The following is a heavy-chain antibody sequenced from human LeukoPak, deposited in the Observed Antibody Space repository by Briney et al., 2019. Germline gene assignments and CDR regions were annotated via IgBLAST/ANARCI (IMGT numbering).Heavy chain of an antibody. Sequence: SETLSLTCTVSGGSVSSGSYYWSWIRQPPGKGLEWIGYIYYSGSTNHNPSLKSRVTISVDTSKNQFSLKLSSVTAADTAVYYCARGSFGGVIPQDDAFDIWGQGTMVTVSS. CDR2: IYYSGST. D-gene: IGHD3-16*02. J-gene: IGHJ3*02. V-gene: IGHV4-61*01. CDR3: ARGSFGGVIPQDDAFDI. CDR1: GGSVSSGSYY.